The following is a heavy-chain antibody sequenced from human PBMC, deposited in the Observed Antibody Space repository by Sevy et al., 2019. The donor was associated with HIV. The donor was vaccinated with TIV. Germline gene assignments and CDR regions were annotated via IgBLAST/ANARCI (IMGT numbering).Heavy chain of an antibody. CDR1: GFSFRSYG. V-gene: IGHV3-30*02. CDR3: AKGLGMVQGALLSEDI. J-gene: IGHJ3*02. D-gene: IGHD3-10*01. Sequence: GGSLRLSCAASGFSFRSYGMHWVRQAPGKGLESVAFIRYDGSTKYYADSVKGRFTISRDNSKNTLYLQMNSLRAEDTAIYYCAKGLGMVQGALLSEDIWGQGSMVTVSS. CDR2: IRYDGSTK.